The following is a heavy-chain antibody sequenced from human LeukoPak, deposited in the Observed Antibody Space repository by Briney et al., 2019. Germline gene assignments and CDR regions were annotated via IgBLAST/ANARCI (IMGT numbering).Heavy chain of an antibody. CDR2: ISSSRSYI. J-gene: IGHJ1*01. CDR3: ATGGNSVPELQYFQH. Sequence: GGSLRLSCAASGFTFSSYSMNWVRQAPGKGLEWVSFISSSRSYIYYADSVKGRFTISRDNAKNSLYLQMNSLRAEDTAVYYCATGGNSVPELQYFQHWGQGTLVTVSS. D-gene: IGHD4-23*01. CDR1: GFTFSSYS. V-gene: IGHV3-21*01.